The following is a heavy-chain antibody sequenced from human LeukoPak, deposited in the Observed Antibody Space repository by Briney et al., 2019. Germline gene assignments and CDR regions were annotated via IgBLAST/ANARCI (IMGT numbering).Heavy chain of an antibody. D-gene: IGHD2-15*01. CDR3: ARVGAYCSGGSCYLFAFDI. Sequence: SGTLSLTCAVSGGSISSSNWWSWVRQPPGKGLEWTGEINHSGSTNYNPSLKNRVTISIDKSKNQFSLKLSSVTAADKAVYYCARVGAYCSGGSCYLFAFDIWGQGTMVTVSS. CDR2: INHSGST. J-gene: IGHJ3*02. CDR1: GGSISSSNW. V-gene: IGHV4-4*02.